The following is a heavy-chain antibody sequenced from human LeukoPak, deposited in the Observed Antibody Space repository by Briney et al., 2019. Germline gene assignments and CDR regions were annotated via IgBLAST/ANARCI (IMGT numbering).Heavy chain of an antibody. J-gene: IGHJ4*02. Sequence: PSETLSLTCAVYGGSFSGYYWSWIRQPPGKGLEWIGSIYYSGSTYYNPSLKSRVTISVDTSKNQFSLKLSSVTAADTAVYYCRYCSSTSCSIFDYWGQGTLVTVSS. CDR3: RYCSSTSCSIFDY. CDR2: IYYSGST. CDR1: GGSFSGYY. D-gene: IGHD2-2*01. V-gene: IGHV4-34*01.